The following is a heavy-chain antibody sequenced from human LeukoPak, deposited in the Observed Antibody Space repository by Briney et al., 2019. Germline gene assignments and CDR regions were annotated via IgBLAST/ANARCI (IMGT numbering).Heavy chain of an antibody. CDR1: GFTFSSYA. CDR2: ISGSGGST. J-gene: IGHJ4*02. CDR3: ARQLGYCSSTSCWGGPFDY. D-gene: IGHD2-2*01. Sequence: GSLRLSCAASGFTFSSYAMSWVRQAPGKGLEWVSAISGSGGSTYYADSVKGRFTISRDNSKNTLYLQMNSLRAEDTAVYYCARQLGYCSSTSCWGGPFDYWGQGTLVTVSS. V-gene: IGHV3-23*01.